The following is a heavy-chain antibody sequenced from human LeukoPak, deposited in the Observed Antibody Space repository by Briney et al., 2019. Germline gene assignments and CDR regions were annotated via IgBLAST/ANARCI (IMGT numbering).Heavy chain of an antibody. V-gene: IGHV3-30*18. J-gene: IGHJ4*02. CDR1: GFTFSSYS. D-gene: IGHD2-2*03. CDR2: ISYDGSNK. Sequence: GGSLRLSCAASGFTFSSYSMNWVRQAPGKGLEWVAVISYDGSNKYYADSVKGRFTISRDNSKNTLYLQMNSLRAEDTAVYYCAKGDLDIVVVPAALDYWGQGTLVTVSS. CDR3: AKGDLDIVVVPAALDY.